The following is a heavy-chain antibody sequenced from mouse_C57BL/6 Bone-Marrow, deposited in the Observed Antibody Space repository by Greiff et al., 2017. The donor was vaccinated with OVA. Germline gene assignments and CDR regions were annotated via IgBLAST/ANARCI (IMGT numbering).Heavy chain of an antibody. D-gene: IGHD1-1*01. Sequence: EVKLVESGGGLVQPGGSLSLSCAASGFTFTDYYMSWVRQPPGKALEWLGFIRNKANGYTTEYSASVKGRFTISRDNSQSILYLQMNALRAEDSATYYCARYSYPWDCSSYWYFDVWGTGTTVTVSS. CDR1: GFTFTDYY. CDR2: IRNKANGYTT. V-gene: IGHV7-3*01. J-gene: IGHJ1*03. CDR3: ARYSYPWDCSSYWYFDV.